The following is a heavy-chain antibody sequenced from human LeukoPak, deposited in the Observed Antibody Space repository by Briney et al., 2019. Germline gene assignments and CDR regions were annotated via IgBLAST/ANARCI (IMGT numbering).Heavy chain of an antibody. V-gene: IGHV4-39*07. Sequence: SETLSLTCTVSGGSISSSSYYWGWIRQPPGKGLEWIGSIYYSGSTYYNPSLKSRVTISVDTSKNQFSLKLSSVTAADTAVYYCASKGTGASDYWGQGTLVTVSS. D-gene: IGHD7-27*01. CDR1: GGSISSSSYY. CDR3: ASKGTGASDY. CDR2: IYYSGST. J-gene: IGHJ4*02.